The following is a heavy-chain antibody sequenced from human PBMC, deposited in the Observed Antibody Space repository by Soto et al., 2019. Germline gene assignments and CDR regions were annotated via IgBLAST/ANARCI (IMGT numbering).Heavy chain of an antibody. V-gene: IGHV1-69*13. Sequence: SVKVSCKASGGTFSSYAIRWVRQAPGQGLEWMGGIIPIFGTANYAQKFQGRVTITAVESTSTAYMGLSSLRSEDTAVYYCAVPVAVKPSHYYYYGMDVWGQGTTVTVSS. J-gene: IGHJ6*02. CDR1: GGTFSSYA. CDR2: IIPIFGTA. CDR3: AVPVAVKPSHYYYYGMDV.